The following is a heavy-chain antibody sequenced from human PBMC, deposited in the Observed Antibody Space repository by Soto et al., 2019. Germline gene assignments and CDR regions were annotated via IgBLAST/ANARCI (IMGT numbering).Heavy chain of an antibody. D-gene: IGHD4-17*01. CDR2: MNPNSGNT. CDR1: GYTFTSHD. J-gene: IGHJ4*02. Sequence: QVQLVQSGAEVKKSGASVKVSCKASGYTFTSHDINWVRQATGQGLEWMGWMNPNSGNTGYAQKFQGRVTMTRNTSISTDSMELSSLRSEDTAAYYYGGWYYGDYAPFGYWVQGTLFTVSS. CDR3: GGWYYGDYAPFGY. V-gene: IGHV1-8*01.